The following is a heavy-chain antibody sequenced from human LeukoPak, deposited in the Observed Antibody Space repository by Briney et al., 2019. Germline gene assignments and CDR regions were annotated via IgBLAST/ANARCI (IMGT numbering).Heavy chain of an antibody. Sequence: GASVRVSCKASGYTFTSYGISWVRQAPGQGLEWMGWISAYNGNTNYAQKLQGRVTMTTDTSTSTAYMGLRSLRSDDTAVYYCARGHIVVVTAWFDPWGQGTLVTVSS. CDR3: ARGHIVVVTAWFDP. D-gene: IGHD2-21*02. CDR2: ISAYNGNT. V-gene: IGHV1-18*01. CDR1: GYTFTSYG. J-gene: IGHJ5*02.